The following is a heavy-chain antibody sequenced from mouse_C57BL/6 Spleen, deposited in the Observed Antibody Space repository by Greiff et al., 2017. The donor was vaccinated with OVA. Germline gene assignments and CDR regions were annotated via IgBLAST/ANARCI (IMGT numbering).Heavy chain of an antibody. CDR3: AREHYYGSSYWYVDV. Sequence: DVKLVESGGGLVKPGGSLKLSCAASGFTFSDYGMHWVRQAPEKGLEWVAYISSGSSTIYYADTVKGRFTISRDNAKNTLFLQMTSLRSEDTAMYYCAREHYYGSSYWYVDVWGTGTTVTVSS. CDR1: GFTFSDYG. V-gene: IGHV5-17*01. J-gene: IGHJ1*03. CDR2: ISSGSSTI. D-gene: IGHD1-1*01.